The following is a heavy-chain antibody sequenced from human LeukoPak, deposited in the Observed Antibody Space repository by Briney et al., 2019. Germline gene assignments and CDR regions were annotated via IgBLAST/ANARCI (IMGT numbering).Heavy chain of an antibody. J-gene: IGHJ6*03. CDR2: IYYTGRT. D-gene: IGHD4-11*01. CDR3: AREVGRTTGRYYYYMDV. CDR1: GASISNYY. V-gene: IGHV4-59*12. Sequence: SETLSLTCTVSGASISNYYWSWIRQPPGKGLEWIGYIYYTGRTNFNPSLKSRVTMSVDTSKNQFSLKLSSVTAADTAVYYCAREVGRTTGRYYYYMDVWGKGTTVTVSS.